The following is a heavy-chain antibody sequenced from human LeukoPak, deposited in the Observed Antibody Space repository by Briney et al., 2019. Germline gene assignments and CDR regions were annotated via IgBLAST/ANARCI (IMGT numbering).Heavy chain of an antibody. D-gene: IGHD6-19*01. J-gene: IGHJ4*02. CDR3: VRENYSSGWYGIIDY. CDR1: GGSICIYY. V-gene: IGHV4-59*01. CDR2: IYYSGNN. Sequence: PSETLSLTCTVSGGSICIYYWSWIRQPPGKGREWFGYIYYSGNNNYNPSLKSRVTISVDTSKNQFSLKLSSVTAADTAVYYCVRENYSSGWYGIIDYWGQGTLVTVSS.